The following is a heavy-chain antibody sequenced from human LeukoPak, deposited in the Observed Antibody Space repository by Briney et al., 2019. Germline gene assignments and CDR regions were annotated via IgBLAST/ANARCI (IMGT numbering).Heavy chain of an antibody. CDR3: AKDLGRYRNNYFDY. J-gene: IGHJ4*02. CDR1: GFTFSSYA. D-gene: IGHD1-26*01. V-gene: IGHV3-23*01. Sequence: GGSLRLSCAASGFTFSSYAMSWVRQAPGKGLEWVSAISGSGGSTYYADSVKGRFTISRDDSKNTLYLQMNSLRAEDAAVYYCAKDLGRYRNNYFDYWGQGTLVTVSS. CDR2: ISGSGGST.